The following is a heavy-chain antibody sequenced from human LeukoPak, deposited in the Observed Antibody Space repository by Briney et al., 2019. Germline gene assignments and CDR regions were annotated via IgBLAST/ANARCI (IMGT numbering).Heavy chain of an antibody. CDR3: ARGPYGSGSYYPSDY. CDR1: GYTFTSYG. V-gene: IGHV1-18*01. J-gene: IGHJ4*02. Sequence: GASVTVSCTASGYTFTSYGISWVRQAPGQGLEWMGWISAYNGNTNYAQKLQGRVTMTTDTSTSTAYMELRSLRSDDTAVYYCARGPYGSGSYYPSDYWGQGTLVTVSS. CDR2: ISAYNGNT. D-gene: IGHD3-10*01.